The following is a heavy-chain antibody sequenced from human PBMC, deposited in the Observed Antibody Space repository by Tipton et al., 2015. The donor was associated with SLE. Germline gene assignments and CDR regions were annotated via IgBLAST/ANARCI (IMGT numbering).Heavy chain of an antibody. D-gene: IGHD2-21*01. Sequence: GSLRLSCAASGFTVSSNYMSWVRQAPGKGLEWVSVIYSGGSTYYADSVKGRFTISRHNSKNTLYLQMNSLGAEDTAVYYCARGTARGACGGDCGQAFDSWGQGTLVTVSS. V-gene: IGHV3-53*04. CDR3: ARGTARGACGGDCGQAFDS. CDR1: GFTVSSNY. CDR2: IYSGGST. J-gene: IGHJ4*02.